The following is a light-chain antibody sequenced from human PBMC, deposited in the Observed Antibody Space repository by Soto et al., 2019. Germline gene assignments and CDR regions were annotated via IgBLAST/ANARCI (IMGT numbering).Light chain of an antibody. CDR1: QDVCTW. Sequence: IQMTQSPSSVSASIGDRVTLTCRASQDVCTWLAWYQQKPGRAPKLLIHAASRLQSGVPSRFSGSGSGTDFTLTISNLQPDDLGTYYCQQVNDIPLTFGPGTKVDIK. CDR3: QQVNDIPLT. CDR2: AAS. V-gene: IGKV1-12*01. J-gene: IGKJ3*01.